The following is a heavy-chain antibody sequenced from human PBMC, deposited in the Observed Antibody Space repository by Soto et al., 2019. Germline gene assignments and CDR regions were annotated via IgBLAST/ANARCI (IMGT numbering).Heavy chain of an antibody. J-gene: IGHJ4*02. D-gene: IGHD2-2*01. V-gene: IGHV3-23*01. CDR3: AKDRCSSTSSYPGRLVY. CDR1: GLSVYSSA. CDR2: LSGSGTST. Sequence: GLGSAASGLSVYSSAVSGSRKTPGKGLEWVSALSGSGTSTYYADSVKGRFTLSRDNSKNTLFLQMNSLRAEDTAVYYCAKDRCSSTSSYPGRLVYWGQGTLVTV.